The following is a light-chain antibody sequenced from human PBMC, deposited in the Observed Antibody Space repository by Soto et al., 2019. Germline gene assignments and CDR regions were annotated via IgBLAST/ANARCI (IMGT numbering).Light chain of an antibody. CDR1: QLFSSN. J-gene: IGKJ5*01. Sequence: EIVMMQSPATLSVSPGESVTLSCRASQLFSSNLAWFQQRPGQAPRLLIYRASTRATNIPARFSGSGSGTEFTLTISSLQSEDFAVYYCQQYNNWPPITFGQGTRLEIK. V-gene: IGKV3-15*01. CDR2: RAS. CDR3: QQYNNWPPIT.